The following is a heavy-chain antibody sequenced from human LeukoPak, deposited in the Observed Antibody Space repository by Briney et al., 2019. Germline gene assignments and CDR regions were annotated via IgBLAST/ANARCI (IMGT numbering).Heavy chain of an antibody. J-gene: IGHJ4*02. V-gene: IGHV3-30*18. CDR3: AKDGQGLTYYFDY. D-gene: IGHD1-14*01. CDR2: ISYDGSNK. CDR1: GFTFSSYG. Sequence: QAGGSLRLSCAASGFTFSSYGMHWVRRAPGKGLEWVAVISYDGSNKYYADSVKGRFTISRDNSKNTLYLQMNSLRAEDTAVYYCAKDGQGLTYYFDYWGQGTLVTVSS.